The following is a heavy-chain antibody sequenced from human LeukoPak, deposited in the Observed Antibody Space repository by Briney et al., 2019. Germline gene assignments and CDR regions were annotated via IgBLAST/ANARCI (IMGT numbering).Heavy chain of an antibody. V-gene: IGHV3-21*01. J-gene: IGHJ3*02. CDR2: ISPSSNYI. CDR1: GFTFSIYG. CDR3: ARLSTYYAFDI. Sequence: GGSLRLSCAASGFTFSIYGMNWVRQAPGKGLEWVSSISPSSNYIYYADSVKGRFTISRDNAKNSLYLQMNSLRAEDTAVYYCARLSTYYAFDIWGQGTMVTVSS. D-gene: IGHD1-26*01.